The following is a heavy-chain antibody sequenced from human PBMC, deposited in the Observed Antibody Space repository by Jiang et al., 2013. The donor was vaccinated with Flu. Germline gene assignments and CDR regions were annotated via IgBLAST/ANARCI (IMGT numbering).Heavy chain of an antibody. V-gene: IGHV4-61*01. Sequence: LLKPSETLSLTCTVSGGSVSSGSYYWSWIRQPPGKGLEWIGYIYYSGSTNYNPSLKSRVTISVDTSKNQFSLKLSSVTAADTAVYYCARGHSSSWYISWFDPWGQGTLVTVSS. J-gene: IGHJ5*02. CDR2: IYYSGST. CDR1: GGSVSSGSYY. CDR3: ARGHSSSWYISWFDP. D-gene: IGHD6-13*01.